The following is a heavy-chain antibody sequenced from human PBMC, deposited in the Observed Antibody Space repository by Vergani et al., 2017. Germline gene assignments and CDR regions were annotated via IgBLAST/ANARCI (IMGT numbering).Heavy chain of an antibody. CDR1: GFTFSSYA. Sequence: EVQLLESGGGLVQPGGSLRLSCAASGFTFSSYAMSWVRQATGKGLEWVAFIRNKAYGGTTEYAASVKGRFTISRDDSKRLAYLQLSGLKTEDTAVYFCSRGRGYSFGYSDYWGQGTLVTVSS. CDR3: SRGRGYSFGYSDY. V-gene: IGHV3-49*04. D-gene: IGHD5-18*01. CDR2: IRNKAYGGTT. J-gene: IGHJ4*02.